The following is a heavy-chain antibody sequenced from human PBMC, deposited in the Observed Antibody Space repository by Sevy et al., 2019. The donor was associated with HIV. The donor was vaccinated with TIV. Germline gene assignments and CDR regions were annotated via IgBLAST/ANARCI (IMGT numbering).Heavy chain of an antibody. D-gene: IGHD3-16*01. Sequence: GGSLRLSCAASGFSFRSYDMHWVRQAPGKGLEWVAIISYDGNYRHYADSVRGRFTMSRDNSKNTMYLQMNGLSIEDKAVYYCAKNRPPGGSYFSRNAMDVWGRGTTVTVSS. CDR1: GFSFRSYD. V-gene: IGHV3-30*18. CDR2: ISYDGNYR. CDR3: AKNRPPGGSYFSRNAMDV. J-gene: IGHJ6*02.